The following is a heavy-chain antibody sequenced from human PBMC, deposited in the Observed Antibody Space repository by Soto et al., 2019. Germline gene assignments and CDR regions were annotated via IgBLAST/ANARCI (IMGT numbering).Heavy chain of an antibody. CDR2: ISGSGGST. J-gene: IGHJ3*02. V-gene: IGHV3-23*01. D-gene: IGHD3-16*02. CDR3: AKDLNDYVWGSYRYTPAFDDAFDI. CDR1: GFTFSSYA. Sequence: GGSLRLSCAASGFTFSSYAMSWVRQAPGKGLEWVSAISGSGGSTYYADSVKGRFTISRDNSKNTLYLQMNSLRAEDTAVYYCAKDLNDYVWGSYRYTPAFDDAFDIWGQGTMVTVSS.